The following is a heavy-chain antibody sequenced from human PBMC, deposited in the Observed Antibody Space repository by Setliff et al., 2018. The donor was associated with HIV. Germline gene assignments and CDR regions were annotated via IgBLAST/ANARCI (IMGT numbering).Heavy chain of an antibody. CDR3: AREIPYSYGGRGHPL. CDR1: GGSFSDYY. D-gene: IGHD3-22*01. Sequence: SETLSLTCALYGGSFSDYYWSWIRQPPGMGLEWIGEVNRGRRTNYNSSLKSRVTISIDTSRNQFSLTVSSVTAADTAVYCCAREIPYSYGGRGHPLWGQGTLVTVS. J-gene: IGHJ4*02. V-gene: IGHV4-34*01. CDR2: VNRGRRT.